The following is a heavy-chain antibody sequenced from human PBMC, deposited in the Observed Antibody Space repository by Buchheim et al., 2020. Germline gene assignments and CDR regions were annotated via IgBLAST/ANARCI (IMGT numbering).Heavy chain of an antibody. CDR2: NSGGGTDS. V-gene: IGHV3-23*01. D-gene: IGHD4-11*01. CDR3: AKAPQGYSNYIDF. CDR1: GFTLNTCA. J-gene: IGHJ3*01. Sequence: EVQLLESGGGLVQPGGSLRLSCVASGFTLNTCAMSWVRQAPGQGLEWVSTNSGGGTDSFYGDSVKGRFTLSRDNSQNTVYLQLSSLRAEDTAIYYCAKAPQGYSNYIDFWGRGT.